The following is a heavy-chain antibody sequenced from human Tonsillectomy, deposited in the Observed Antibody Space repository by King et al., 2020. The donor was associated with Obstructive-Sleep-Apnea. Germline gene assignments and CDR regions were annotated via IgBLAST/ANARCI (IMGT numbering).Heavy chain of an antibody. CDR2: ISGSGGST. D-gene: IGHD4-17*01. CDR3: AKDSIFGSTTVTTLET. CDR1: GFTFSSYA. V-gene: IGHV3-23*04. J-gene: IGHJ5*02. Sequence: VQLVESGGGLVQPGGSLRLSCAASGFTFSSYAMSWVRQAPGKGLEWVSAISGSGGSTYYADSVKGRFTISRDNSKNTLYLQMNSLRAEDTAVYYCAKDSIFGSTTVTTLETWGQGTLVTVSS.